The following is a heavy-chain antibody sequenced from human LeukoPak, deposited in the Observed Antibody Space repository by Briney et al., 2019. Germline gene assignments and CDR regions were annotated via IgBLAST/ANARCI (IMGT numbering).Heavy chain of an antibody. Sequence: PSETLSLTCTVSGGSISSSSYYWGWIRQPPGKGLEWIGYIYYSGSTNYNPSLKSRVTISVDTSKNQFSLKLSSVTAADTAVYYRARDLRDDAFDIWGQGTMVTVSS. CDR2: IYYSGST. CDR1: GGSISSSSYY. V-gene: IGHV4-61*01. CDR3: ARDLRDDAFDI. J-gene: IGHJ3*02.